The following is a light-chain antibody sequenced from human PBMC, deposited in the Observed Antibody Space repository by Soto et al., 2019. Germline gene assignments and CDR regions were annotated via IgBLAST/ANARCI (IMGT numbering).Light chain of an antibody. Sequence: EIVLTQSPGTLSLSPGERATLSCRASQSVSSSYLAWYQQKPGQAPRLLIYGASSRATGIPDRFSGSGSGTEFTPTISRLEPEDFAVYYCHQYGSSPLTFGGGTKVEIK. CDR2: GAS. CDR3: HQYGSSPLT. V-gene: IGKV3-20*01. CDR1: QSVSSSY. J-gene: IGKJ4*01.